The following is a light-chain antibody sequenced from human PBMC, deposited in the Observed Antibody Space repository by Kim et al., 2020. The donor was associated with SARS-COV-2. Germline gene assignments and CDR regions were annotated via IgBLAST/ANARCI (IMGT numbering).Light chain of an antibody. CDR1: SSDVGSYNL. Sequence: QSALTQPASVSGSPGQSITISCTGTSSDVGSYNLVSWYQQHPGKAPKLMIYEVSKRPSGVSNRFSGSKSGNTASLTISGLQAEDEADYYCCSYAGNYVVFGGGTQLTVL. CDR2: EVS. V-gene: IGLV2-23*02. J-gene: IGLJ2*01. CDR3: CSYAGNYVV.